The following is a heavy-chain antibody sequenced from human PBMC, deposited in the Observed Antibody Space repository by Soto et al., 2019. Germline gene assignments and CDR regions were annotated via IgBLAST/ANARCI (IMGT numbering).Heavy chain of an antibody. CDR1: GGSISGRGYY. Sequence: SETLSLRCTVSGGSISGRGYYWSWIRQHPDGGLEYIGYHSYNGGAYYNPSLRSRLTIAADTAKIQFFLKLTSVTAADTAVYYCARDRGPEPRTLQDWARVSWGQATTVTV. CDR2: HSYNGGA. CDR3: ARDRGPEPRTLQDWARVS. J-gene: IGHJ6*02. V-gene: IGHV4-31*03. D-gene: IGHD2-15*01.